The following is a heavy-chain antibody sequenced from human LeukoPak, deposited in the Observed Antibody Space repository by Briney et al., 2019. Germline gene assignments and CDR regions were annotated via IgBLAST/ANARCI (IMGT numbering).Heavy chain of an antibody. D-gene: IGHD4-11*01. CDR1: GYFVSSGYY. Sequence: PSETLSLTCGVSGYFVSSGYYWGWIRQPPGQGLEWIGNIYNTGGTYYNPSLKSRVTISVDTSKNQFSLKLTSVTSADTAVYFCASRTTVTNALSFDYWGRGALVAVSS. V-gene: IGHV4-38-2*01. CDR3: ASRTTVTNALSFDY. CDR2: IYNTGGT. J-gene: IGHJ4*02.